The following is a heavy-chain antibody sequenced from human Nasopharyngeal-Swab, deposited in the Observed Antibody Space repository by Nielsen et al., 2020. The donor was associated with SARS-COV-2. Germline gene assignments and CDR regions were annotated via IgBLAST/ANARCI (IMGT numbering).Heavy chain of an antibody. J-gene: IGHJ4*02. CDR3: ARDRGYSGYIIDY. CDR1: GFTFSSYW. V-gene: IGHV3-30*03. CDR2: ITYVGRHA. D-gene: IGHD5-12*01. Sequence: GESLKISCAASGFTFSSYWMSWVRQAPGKGLEWVAVITYVGRHASYADSVKGRFTISRDNSNNTLYLQMNSLRPDDTAVYYCARDRGYSGYIIDYWGQGTLVTVSS.